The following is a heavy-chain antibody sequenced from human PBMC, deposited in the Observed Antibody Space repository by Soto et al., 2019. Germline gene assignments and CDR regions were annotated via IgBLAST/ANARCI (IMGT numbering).Heavy chain of an antibody. Sequence: DVQLVESGGGLVQPGRSLRLSCAASGFSFDDYAVHWVRQAPGQGLEWVSGISWNSGSIGYADSVKGRFTISRDNAKNSLYLQMNSLRAEDTALYYCAKDINYGSGSYYVGAIDYWGQGTLVTVSS. CDR1: GFSFDDYA. D-gene: IGHD3-10*01. V-gene: IGHV3-9*01. CDR3: AKDINYGSGSYYVGAIDY. CDR2: ISWNSGSI. J-gene: IGHJ4*02.